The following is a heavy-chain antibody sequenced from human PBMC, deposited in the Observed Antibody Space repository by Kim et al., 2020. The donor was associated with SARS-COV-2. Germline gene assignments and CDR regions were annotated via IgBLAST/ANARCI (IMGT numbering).Heavy chain of an antibody. D-gene: IGHD2-15*01. J-gene: IGHJ4*02. V-gene: IGHV1-2*04. CDR3: ATSRLGVAYCSGGSCGFLDY. CDR2: INPNSGGT. Sequence: ASVKVSCKASGYTFTGYYVHWVRQAPGQGLEWMGWINPNSGGTNYAQKFQGWVTMTRDTSISTAYMELSRLRSDDTAMYYCATSRLGVAYCSGGSCGFLDYWGQGTLVTVSS. CDR1: GYTFTGYY.